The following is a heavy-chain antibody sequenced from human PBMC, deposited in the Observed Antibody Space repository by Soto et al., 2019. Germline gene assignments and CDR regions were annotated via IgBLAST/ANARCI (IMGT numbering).Heavy chain of an antibody. J-gene: IGHJ6*02. V-gene: IGHV4-34*01. CDR1: GGSFSGYY. D-gene: IGHD6-19*01. CDR2: INHSGST. CDR3: ARGLVAVAGLYYYYYYGMDV. Sequence: AETLSLTCAVYGGSFSGYYWSWIRQPPGKGLEWIGEINHSGSTNYNPSLKSRVTISVDTSKNQFSLKLSSVTAADTAVYYCARGLVAVAGLYYYYYYGMDVWGQGTPVTFYS.